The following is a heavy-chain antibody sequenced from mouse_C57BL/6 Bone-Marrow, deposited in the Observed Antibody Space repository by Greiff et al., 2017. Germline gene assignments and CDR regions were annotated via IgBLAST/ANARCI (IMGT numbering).Heavy chain of an antibody. CDR2: INPGSGGT. D-gene: IGHD4-1*01. J-gene: IGHJ3*02. V-gene: IGHV1-54*01. CDR1: GYAFTNYL. CDR3: KKSKNWDAWIGY. Sequence: QVQLQQSGAELVRPGTSVKVSCKASGYAFTNYLIEWVKQRPGQGLEWIGVINPGSGGTKYNEKFKGKVTLTADKSSSTAYMQLSSLTSEDSAVYVCKKSKNWDAWIGYWGQGTLVTVS.